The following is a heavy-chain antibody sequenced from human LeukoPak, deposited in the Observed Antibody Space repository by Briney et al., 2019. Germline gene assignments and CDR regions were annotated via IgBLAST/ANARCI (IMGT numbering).Heavy chain of an antibody. CDR2: ISWNSGSI. V-gene: IGHV3-9*01. CDR1: GFTFDDYA. J-gene: IGHJ4*02. Sequence: PGGSLRLSCAASGFTFDDYAMHWVRQAPGKGLEWVSGISWNSGSIGYADSVKGRFTISRDNAKNSLYLQMNSLRAEDTALYYFAKDTYYDFSGVDYWGQGTLVTVSS. D-gene: IGHD3-3*01. CDR3: AKDTYYDFSGVDY.